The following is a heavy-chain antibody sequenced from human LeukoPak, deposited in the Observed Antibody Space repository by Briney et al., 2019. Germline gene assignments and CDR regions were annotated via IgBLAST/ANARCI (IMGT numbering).Heavy chain of an antibody. V-gene: IGHV3-23*01. J-gene: IGHJ4*02. Sequence: PGGSPRLSCAASGFTFSTYAMTWVRQAPGKGLDWVAVISGSGGNTYYADSVKGRFTISRDNSKNTLYLQMNSLRAEDTAVYYCAKDRLAHYDFVWGSYKDYWGQGTLVTVSS. CDR2: ISGSGGNT. CDR1: GFTFSTYA. D-gene: IGHD3-16*01. CDR3: AKDRLAHYDFVWGSYKDY.